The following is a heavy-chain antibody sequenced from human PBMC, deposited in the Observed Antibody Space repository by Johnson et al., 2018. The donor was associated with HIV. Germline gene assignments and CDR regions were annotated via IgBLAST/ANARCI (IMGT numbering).Heavy chain of an antibody. Sequence: VQLVETGGGLIQPGGSLRLSCAASGFTVSSNYMSWVRQAPGKGLEWVAGISYDGSNRYYAASVQGRFTISRDTSKNTLYLQMNSLRAENTAVYYCARDDGWEPTGNDAFDIWGQGTMVTVSS. V-gene: IGHV3-30*03. CDR1: GFTVSSNY. CDR2: ISYDGSNR. CDR3: ARDDGWEPTGNDAFDI. D-gene: IGHD1-26*01. J-gene: IGHJ3*02.